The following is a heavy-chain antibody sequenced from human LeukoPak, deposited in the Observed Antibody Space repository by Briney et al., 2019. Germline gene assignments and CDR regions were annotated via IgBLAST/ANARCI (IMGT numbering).Heavy chain of an antibody. V-gene: IGHV3-66*01. CDR3: ARSRYYGSGSYNYYYGMDV. CDR2: IYTGGDT. J-gene: IGHJ6*02. Sequence: GGSLRLSCAASGFTVSSNYMSWVRQAPGKGLEWVSGIYTGGDTYYANSVKDRFTISRDNSKNTLYLQMNSLRADDTAVYYCARSRYYGSGSYNYYYGMDVWGQGTTVTVSS. CDR1: GFTVSSNY. D-gene: IGHD3-10*01.